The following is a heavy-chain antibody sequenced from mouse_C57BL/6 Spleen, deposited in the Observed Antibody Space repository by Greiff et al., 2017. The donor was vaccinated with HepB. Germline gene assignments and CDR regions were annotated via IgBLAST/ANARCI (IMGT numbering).Heavy chain of an antibody. CDR3: ARVKTHYYAMDY. CDR1: GYTFTDYN. J-gene: IGHJ4*01. Sequence: EVQLQQSGPELVKPGASVKIPCKASGYTFTDYNMDWVKQSHGKSLEWIGDINPNNGGTIYNQKFKGKATLTVDKSSSTAYMELRSLTSEDTAVYYCARVKTHYYAMDYWGQGTSVTVSS. V-gene: IGHV1-18*01. CDR2: INPNNGGT.